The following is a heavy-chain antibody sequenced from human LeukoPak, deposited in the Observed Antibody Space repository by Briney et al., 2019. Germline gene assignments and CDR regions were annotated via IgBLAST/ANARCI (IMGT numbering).Heavy chain of an antibody. J-gene: IGHJ4*02. CDR2: ISSNGGST. CDR3: TSPYSGYDYNFDH. Sequence: GGSLRLSCSASGFTFSSYAMHWVRQAPGKGLEYVSSISSNGGSTYYADSVKGRFTISRDNSKNTLFLQMSSLRTEDTAVYYCTSPYSGYDYNFDHWGQGTLVTVSS. D-gene: IGHD5-12*01. V-gene: IGHV3-64D*06. CDR1: GFTFSSYA.